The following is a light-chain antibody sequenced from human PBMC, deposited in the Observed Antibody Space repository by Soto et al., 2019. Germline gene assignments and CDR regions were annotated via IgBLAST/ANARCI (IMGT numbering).Light chain of an antibody. V-gene: IGKV3-15*01. CDR3: QQYDSWPPLT. CDR2: GAS. J-gene: IGKJ4*01. CDR1: QRVASN. Sequence: EILMTQSPATLSLSPGERATLSCRASQRVASNLAWYQQRRGQAPRLLIYGASSRATGIPARFSGSGSGTEFTLTISSLQSEDFAVYYCQQYDSWPPLTFGGGTKVEIK.